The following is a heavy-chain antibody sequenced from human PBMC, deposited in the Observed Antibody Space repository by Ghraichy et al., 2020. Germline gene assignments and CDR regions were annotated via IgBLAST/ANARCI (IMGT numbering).Heavy chain of an antibody. CDR2: IKQDGSEK. V-gene: IGHV3-7*03. CDR1: GFTFSSYW. Sequence: GGSLRLSCAASGFTFSSYWMSWVRQAPGKGLEWVANIKQDGSEKYYVDSVKGRFTISRDNAKNSLYLQMNSLRAEDTAVYYCARDNADYSNYVRWADYYGMDVWGQGTTVTVSS. D-gene: IGHD4-11*01. CDR3: ARDNADYSNYVRWADYYGMDV. J-gene: IGHJ6*02.